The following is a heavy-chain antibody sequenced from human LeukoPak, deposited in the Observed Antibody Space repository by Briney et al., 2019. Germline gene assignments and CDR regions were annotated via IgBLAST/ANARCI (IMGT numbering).Heavy chain of an antibody. Sequence: GESLKISCKGSGYSFTSYWIGWVRQMPGKGLEWMGIIYPGDSDTRYSPSFQGQVTISADKSISTAYLQWSSLKASDTAMSYWANPFPFGGSGWHDGSAPGGQGPLVTVPS. D-gene: IGHD6-19*01. CDR3: ANPFPFGGSGWHDGSAP. V-gene: IGHV5-51*01. J-gene: IGHJ5*02. CDR1: GYSFTSYW. CDR2: IYPGDSDT.